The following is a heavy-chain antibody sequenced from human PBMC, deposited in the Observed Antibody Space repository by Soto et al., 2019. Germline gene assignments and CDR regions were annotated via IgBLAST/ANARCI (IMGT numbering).Heavy chain of an antibody. D-gene: IGHD6-19*01. CDR2: IYTSASI. CDR1: GADINTYS. J-gene: IGHJ6*02. V-gene: IGHV4-4*07. Sequence: ASETLSLTCSVSGADINTYSWTWIRQPAGKGLEWIGRIYTSASINYNPSFRGRVTLSVDTSTNQVSLKLASVTAADTAVYYCARDREAGYNFYYGMDVWGQGTTVTVSS. CDR3: ARDREAGYNFYYGMDV.